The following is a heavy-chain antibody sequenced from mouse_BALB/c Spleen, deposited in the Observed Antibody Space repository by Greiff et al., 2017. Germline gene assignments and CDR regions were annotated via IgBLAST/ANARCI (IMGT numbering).Heavy chain of an antibody. D-gene: IGHD2-14*01. CDR3: ASQYVYAMDY. V-gene: IGHV1-12*01. CDR2: IYPGNGDT. Sequence: LQQPGAELVKPGASVKLSSKASGYTFTSYNMHWVKQTPGQALEWIGAIYPGNGDTYYNQKFKGKATLAGDKSSSTAYMQISSLTSEDSAMYYCASQYVYAMDYWGQGTSVTVSS. CDR1: GYTFTSYN. J-gene: IGHJ4*01.